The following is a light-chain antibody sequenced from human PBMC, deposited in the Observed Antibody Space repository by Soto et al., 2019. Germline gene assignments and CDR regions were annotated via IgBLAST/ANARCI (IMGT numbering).Light chain of an antibody. V-gene: IGKV1-5*03. CDR1: QGFSIW. CDR2: KAS. Sequence: DIQMTKPLSPFPAPLGAKVASIGRASQGFSIWLAWYQQKQGKAPKLLIYKASSLESGVPSRFSGSGSGTEFTLTISSLQPDDFATYYCQQYNNYSWTFGQGTKVEIK. CDR3: QQYNNYSWT. J-gene: IGKJ1*01.